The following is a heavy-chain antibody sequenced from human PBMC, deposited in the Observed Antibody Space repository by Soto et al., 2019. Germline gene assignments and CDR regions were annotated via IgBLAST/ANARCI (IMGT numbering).Heavy chain of an antibody. CDR3: ATEVLWIGYFTVDS. CDR2: FIPVYRTL. D-gene: IGHD3-3*01. V-gene: IGHV1-69*13. Sequence: SVKVSCKASGGSFGKSAINWVRQTPGQGLEWLGGFIPVYRTLNYAQKFQGRVTITADESTGTAYMTLSSLASDDTAVYYCATEVLWIGYFTVDSWGQGTRVTVSS. J-gene: IGHJ4*02. CDR1: GGSFGKSA.